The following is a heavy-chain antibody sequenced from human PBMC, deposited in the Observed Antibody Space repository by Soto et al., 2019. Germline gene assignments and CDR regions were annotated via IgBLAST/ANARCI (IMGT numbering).Heavy chain of an antibody. CDR1: GFTFSSYW. CDR3: AREVPAAPSRGPYYYGMDV. J-gene: IGHJ6*02. CDR2: IKHDGSDK. D-gene: IGHD2-2*01. V-gene: IGHV3-7*01. Sequence: EVQLVESGGGLVQPGGSLRLSCEASGFTFSSYWMSWVRQAPGKGLEWVANIKHDGSDKYYVGSVKGRFTISRDNAKNALYLKMNSLTDEDTAVYSCAREVPAAPSRGPYYYGMDVWGHGTTVTVSS.